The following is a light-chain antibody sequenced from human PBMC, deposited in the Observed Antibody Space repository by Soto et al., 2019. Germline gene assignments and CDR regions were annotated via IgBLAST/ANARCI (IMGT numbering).Light chain of an antibody. CDR3: SSYTTSSTWV. V-gene: IGLV2-14*01. J-gene: IGLJ3*02. CDR2: EVS. Sequence: QSVLTQPASVSGSPGQSITISCTGTSSDIGAYNYVSWYQQHPGKAPKVMIYEVSNRPSGISNRFSGSKSGNTASLTISGLQAEDEADYYCSSYTTSSTWVFGGGTQVTLL. CDR1: SSDIGAYNY.